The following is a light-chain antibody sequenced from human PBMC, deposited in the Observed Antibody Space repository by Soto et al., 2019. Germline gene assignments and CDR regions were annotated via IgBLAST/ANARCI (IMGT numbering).Light chain of an antibody. J-gene: IGKJ1*01. CDR1: QSISGW. CDR3: QHYNGYSRT. Sequence: DIQMTQSPSTLSASVGDRFTSTCRASQSISGWLAWYQQRPGKAPKLLIYDASTLESGVPSRFSGSGSGTEFTLTISSLQPGDFATYYCQHYNGYSRTFGQGTKVDI. CDR2: DAS. V-gene: IGKV1-5*01.